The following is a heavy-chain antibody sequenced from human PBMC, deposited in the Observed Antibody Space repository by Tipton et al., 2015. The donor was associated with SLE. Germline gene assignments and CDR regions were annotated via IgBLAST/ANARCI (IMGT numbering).Heavy chain of an antibody. Sequence: TLSLTCTVSGGSISSYYWSWIRQPPGKGLDWIGALFYSGGTYYSPSLKSRGTISVDTSKNQLSLKLSSVTAADTAVYYCARTIPVSGRGWYFDLWGRGTLVTVSS. CDR3: ARTIPVSGRGWYFDL. D-gene: IGHD6-13*01. CDR1: GGSISSYY. CDR2: LFYSGGT. V-gene: IGHV4-59*12. J-gene: IGHJ2*01.